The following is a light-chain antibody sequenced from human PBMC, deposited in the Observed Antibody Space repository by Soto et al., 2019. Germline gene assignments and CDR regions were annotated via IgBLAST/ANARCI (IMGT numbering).Light chain of an antibody. CDR1: QDINNY. CDR3: QQYDVVPCT. V-gene: IGKV1-33*01. J-gene: IGKJ2*02. CDR2: DAS. Sequence: DIQLTPSPASLSASVGDRVTITCQASQDINNYLIWYQQKPGKAPNLLIYDASTLGTGVPSRFSGNGSGTDFSVTINNLQPQDTATYYCQQYDVVPCTFGQGTKLEIK.